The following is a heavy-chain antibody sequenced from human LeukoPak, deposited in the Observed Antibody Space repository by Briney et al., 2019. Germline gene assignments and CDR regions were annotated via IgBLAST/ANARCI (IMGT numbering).Heavy chain of an antibody. CDR2: VNQDGSEK. V-gene: IGHV3-7*05. CDR1: GFTFGNYW. CDR3: ARDGGGDIVVAFAFDI. D-gene: IGHD2-15*01. J-gene: IGHJ3*02. Sequence: PGGSLRLSCAASGFTFGNYWMSWVRQAPGKGLEWVAHVNQDGSEKYYVDSVKGRFTISRDNAKNSLYLQMNSLRAEDTAVYYCARDGGGDIVVAFAFDIWGQGTMVTVSS.